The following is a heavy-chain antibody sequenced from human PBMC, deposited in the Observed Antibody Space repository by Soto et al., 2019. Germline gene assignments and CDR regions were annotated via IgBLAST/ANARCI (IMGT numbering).Heavy chain of an antibody. CDR1: GFTFSSYS. Sequence: GGSLRLSCAASGFTFSSYSMNWVRQAPGKGLEWVSYISSSRRTIYYADSVKGRFTISRDNAKNSLYLQMNSLRAEDTAVYYCAREDITRGGWFDPWGQGTLVTVSS. D-gene: IGHD3-10*01. V-gene: IGHV3-48*01. J-gene: IGHJ5*02. CDR2: ISSSRRTI. CDR3: AREDITRGGWFDP.